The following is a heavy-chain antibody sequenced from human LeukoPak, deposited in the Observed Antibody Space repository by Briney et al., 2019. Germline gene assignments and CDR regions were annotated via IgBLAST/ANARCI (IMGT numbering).Heavy chain of an antibody. Sequence: PGGSLRLSCAVSGFSFPNAWMSWVRQSPGKGLEWVGRIKSKPDGGTTDYAAPVKGRFTISRDDSKNTLYLEMNSLKTEDTAVYYCTTWTSHWGQGTLVTVSS. D-gene: IGHD3/OR15-3a*01. CDR3: TTWTSH. CDR2: IKSKPDGGTT. J-gene: IGHJ4*02. V-gene: IGHV3-15*01. CDR1: GFSFPNAW.